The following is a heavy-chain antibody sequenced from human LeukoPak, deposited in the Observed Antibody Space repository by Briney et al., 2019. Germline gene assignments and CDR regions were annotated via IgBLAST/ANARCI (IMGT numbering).Heavy chain of an antibody. Sequence: GGSLRLSCAASGFSFSSYVMRWVRQAPGKGLEWVAVIWYDGSNKYYADSMRGRFTISRDNSENTLYLQMSSLRAEDTAVYYCARADENFDVWGQGTLVTVSS. CDR3: ARADENFDV. CDR2: IWYDGSNK. V-gene: IGHV3-33*01. CDR1: GFSFSSYV. J-gene: IGHJ4*02.